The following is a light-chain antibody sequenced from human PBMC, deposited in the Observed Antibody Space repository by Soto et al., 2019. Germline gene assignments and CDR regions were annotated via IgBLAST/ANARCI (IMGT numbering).Light chain of an antibody. CDR3: QQYDNLPIT. V-gene: IGKV1-33*01. CDR1: QDISSY. CDR2: DTS. J-gene: IGKJ5*01. Sequence: IQVTHSPSSLSSSVVDIFTITCLASQDISSYLNWYQQKPGKAPNLLIYDTSILETGVPSRFSGSGSGTDFTFTISSLQPEDIATYYCQQYDNLPITFGQGTRLEIK.